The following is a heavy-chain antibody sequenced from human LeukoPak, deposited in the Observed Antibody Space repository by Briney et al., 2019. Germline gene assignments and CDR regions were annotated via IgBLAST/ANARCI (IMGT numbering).Heavy chain of an antibody. Sequence: SETLSLTCTVSGGSISSYYWSWIRQPAGKGLEWIGRIYTSGSTNYNPSLKSRVTISVDTSKNQFSLKLSSVTAADTAVYYCARDFMGITIFGVVTRAFDYWGQGTLVTVSS. J-gene: IGHJ4*02. V-gene: IGHV4-4*07. D-gene: IGHD3-3*01. CDR1: GGSISSYY. CDR3: ARDFMGITIFGVVTRAFDY. CDR2: IYTSGST.